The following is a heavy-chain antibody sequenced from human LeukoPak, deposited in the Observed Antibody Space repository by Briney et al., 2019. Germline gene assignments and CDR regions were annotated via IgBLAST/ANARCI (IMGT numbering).Heavy chain of an antibody. D-gene: IGHD2-2*01. V-gene: IGHV4-34*01. CDR2: INHSGST. CDR3: ARSDIVVVPAAMAYYCYMDV. CDR1: GGSFSIYY. Sequence: ASETLSLTCAVYGGSFSIYYWSWIRQPPGKGLEWIGEINHSGSTNYNPSLKSRVTISVDTSKNQFSLKLSSVTAADTAVYYCARSDIVVVPAAMAYYCYMDVWGKGTTVTVSS. J-gene: IGHJ6*03.